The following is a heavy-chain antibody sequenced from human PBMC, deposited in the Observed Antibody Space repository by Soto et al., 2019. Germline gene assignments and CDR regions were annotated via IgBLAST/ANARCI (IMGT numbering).Heavy chain of an antibody. CDR1: GDSVSSNSAA. Sequence: SQTLSLTCAISGDSVSSNSAAWNWIRQSPSRGLEWLGRTYYRSKWYNDYAVSVKSRITINPDTSKNQFSLQLNSVTPEDTALYYCARALYCGGDCYPNNWFDPWGQGTLVTVSS. J-gene: IGHJ5*02. V-gene: IGHV6-1*01. CDR3: ARALYCGGDCYPNNWFDP. CDR2: TYYRSKWYN. D-gene: IGHD2-21*02.